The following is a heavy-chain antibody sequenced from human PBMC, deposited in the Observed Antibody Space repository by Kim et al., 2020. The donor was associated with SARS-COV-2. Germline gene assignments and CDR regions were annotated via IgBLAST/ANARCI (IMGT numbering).Heavy chain of an antibody. Sequence: SETLSLTCTVSGGSISSSSYYWGWIRQPPGKGLEWIGSIYYSGSTYYNPSLKSRVTISVDTSKNQFSLKLSSVTAADTAVYYCASYVWGSYRIKPHDYWGQGTLVTVSS. V-gene: IGHV4-39*07. CDR2: IYYSGST. J-gene: IGHJ4*02. CDR3: ASYVWGSYRIKPHDY. D-gene: IGHD3-16*02. CDR1: GGSISSSSYY.